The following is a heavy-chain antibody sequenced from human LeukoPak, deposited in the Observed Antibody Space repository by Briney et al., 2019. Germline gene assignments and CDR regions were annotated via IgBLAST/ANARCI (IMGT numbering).Heavy chain of an antibody. Sequence: PGGSLRLSCAASEFTFSSYSMNWVRQAPGKGLEWVSYITNSGNSKSYADSVKGRFTISRDNTKNTLYLQMNSLRAEDTAVYYCAKEVGYGRTPFDYWGQGTLVTVSS. CDR3: AKEVGYGRTPFDY. V-gene: IGHV3-48*01. J-gene: IGHJ4*02. CDR2: ITNSGNSK. D-gene: IGHD1-1*01. CDR1: EFTFSSYS.